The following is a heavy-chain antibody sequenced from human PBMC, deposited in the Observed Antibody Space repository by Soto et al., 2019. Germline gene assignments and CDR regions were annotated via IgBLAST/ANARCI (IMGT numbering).Heavy chain of an antibody. CDR2: ISWNSVSI. J-gene: IGHJ3*02. D-gene: IGHD1-7*01. CDR3: AKVLELYSFDI. V-gene: IGHV3-9*01. Sequence: EVQLVESGGGLVQPGRSLRLSCAASGFTFDDYAMHWVRQAPGKGLEWVSGISWNSVSIGYADSVKGRFTISRDNAKNSLYLQMNSLRAEDTALYYCAKVLELYSFDIWGQVTMVTVSS. CDR1: GFTFDDYA.